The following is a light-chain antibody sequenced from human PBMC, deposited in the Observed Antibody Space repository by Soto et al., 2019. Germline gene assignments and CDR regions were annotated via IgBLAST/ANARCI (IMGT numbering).Light chain of an antibody. CDR3: TSYAGINNLGV. CDR1: SSDVGGYNY. V-gene: IGLV2-8*01. CDR2: QVS. J-gene: IGLJ1*01. Sequence: QSVLTQPPSASGSPGQSVTISCTGTSSDVGGYNYVSWYQQHPGKAPKLMIYQVSKRPSGVPDRFSGSKSGNTASLTVAGLQAEDEADYYGTSYAGINNLGVFGTGTKVTVL.